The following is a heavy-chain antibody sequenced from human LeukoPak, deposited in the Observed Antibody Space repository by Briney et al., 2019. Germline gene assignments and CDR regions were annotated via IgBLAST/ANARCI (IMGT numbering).Heavy chain of an antibody. CDR1: GFSISSGYY. CDR3: AMEEAVAGSKGY. V-gene: IGHV4-38-2*01. J-gene: IGHJ4*02. Sequence: PSETLSLTCVVSGFSISSGYYWGWIRQPPGKGLEWIGSIYHSGSTYYNPSLKSRVTISVDTSKNQFSLKLSSVTAADTAVYYCAMEEAVAGSKGYWGQGTLVTVSS. D-gene: IGHD6-19*01. CDR2: IYHSGST.